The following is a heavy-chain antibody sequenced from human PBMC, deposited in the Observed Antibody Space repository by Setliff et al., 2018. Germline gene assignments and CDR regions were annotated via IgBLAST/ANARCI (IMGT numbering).Heavy chain of an antibody. V-gene: IGHV1-69*05. CDR1: GGTFSSYA. Sequence: KVSCKASGGTFSSYAISWVRQAPGQGLEWMGGIIPIFGTANYAQKFQGRVTITTDESTSTVYMELSSLRSEDTAVYYCARDYPTSGAFDIWGQGTMVTVSS. CDR2: IIPIFGTA. J-gene: IGHJ3*02. CDR3: ARDYPTSGAFDI. D-gene: IGHD3-10*01.